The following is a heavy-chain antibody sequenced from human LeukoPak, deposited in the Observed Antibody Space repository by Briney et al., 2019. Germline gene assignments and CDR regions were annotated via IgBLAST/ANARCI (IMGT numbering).Heavy chain of an antibody. CDR1: GFTFSTSW. D-gene: IGHD1-26*01. CDR2: LNEDGSFT. J-gene: IGHJ4*02. V-gene: IGHV3-74*01. CDR3: ASDLSGARDS. Sequence: GGSLGLSFPALGFTFSTSWLHWVRQVPGRGRVWVSRLNEDGSFTSYADSVMGRFTISRDNARNSLYLQMNSLRAEDTAIYYCASDLSGARDSWGQGTLVTVSS.